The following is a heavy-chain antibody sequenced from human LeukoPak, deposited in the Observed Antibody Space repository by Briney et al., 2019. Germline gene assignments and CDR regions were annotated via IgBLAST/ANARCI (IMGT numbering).Heavy chain of an antibody. CDR1: GYTFTDYY. CDR2: INPNSSGT. J-gene: IGHJ4*02. CDR3: ARRGYCSGGSCYQFDY. D-gene: IGHD2-15*01. Sequence: ASVKVSCKASGYTFTDYYMHWVRQAPGQGLEWMGWINPNSSGTNYPQKFQGRVTMTRDTSISTAYMELRGLRSDDTAVYYCARRGYCSGGSCYQFDYWGQGTLVTVSS. V-gene: IGHV1-2*02.